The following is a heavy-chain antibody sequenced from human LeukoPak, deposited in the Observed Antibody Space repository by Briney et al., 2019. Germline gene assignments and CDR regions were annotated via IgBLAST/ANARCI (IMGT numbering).Heavy chain of an antibody. CDR3: ARVGLVYYYDSSGYPDY. CDR2: ISAYNGNT. D-gene: IGHD3-22*01. Sequence: ASVKVSCKASGYTFTSYGISWVRQASGQGLEWMGWISAYNGNTNYAQKLQGRVTMTTDTSTSTAYMELRSLRSDDTAVYYCARVGLVYYYDSSGYPDYWGQGTLVTVSS. J-gene: IGHJ4*02. V-gene: IGHV1-18*01. CDR1: GYTFTSYG.